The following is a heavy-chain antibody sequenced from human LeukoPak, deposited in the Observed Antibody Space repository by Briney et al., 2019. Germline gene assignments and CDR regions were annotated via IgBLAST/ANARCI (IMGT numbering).Heavy chain of an antibody. D-gene: IGHD5-24*01. J-gene: IGHJ4*02. Sequence: GESLQISCKASGYIFTNYWIGWVRQMPGKGLECMGIIYPGDSDTRYSPSFQGQVTISADKSISTAYLQLSSLKASDTAMYYCARARLRWLQSDYWGQGTLVTVSS. CDR1: GYIFTNYW. CDR2: IYPGDSDT. V-gene: IGHV5-51*01. CDR3: ARARLRWLQSDY.